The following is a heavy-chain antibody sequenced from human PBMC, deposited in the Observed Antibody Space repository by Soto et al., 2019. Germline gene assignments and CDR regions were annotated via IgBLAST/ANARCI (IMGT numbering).Heavy chain of an antibody. V-gene: IGHV5-51*01. CDR2: IYPGDSDT. CDR1: GYTFTNYW. J-gene: IGHJ4*02. D-gene: IGHD4-17*01. CDR3: ARVYGGNSVYYSDY. Sequence: GESLKISCKGSGYTFTNYWIGWVRQMPGKGLEWMGIIYPGDSDTRYSPSFQGHVTLSVDKSISTAYLQWSSLKASDTAMYFCARVYGGNSVYYSDYWGQGTLVTVS.